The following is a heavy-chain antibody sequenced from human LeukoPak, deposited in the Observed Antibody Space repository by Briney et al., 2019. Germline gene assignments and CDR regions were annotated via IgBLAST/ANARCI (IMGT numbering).Heavy chain of an antibody. V-gene: IGHV3-48*03. CDR1: GFTFSSYE. J-gene: IGHJ4*02. D-gene: IGHD3-9*01. Sequence: SGGSLRLSCAASGFTFSSYEMNWVRQAPGKGLEWVSYISSSGSTIYYADSVKGRFTISRDNAKNSLYLQMNSLRAEDTAVYYCAKQSPEYYDILTGYYKGDFDYWGQGTLVTVSS. CDR3: AKQSPEYYDILTGYYKGDFDY. CDR2: ISSSGSTI.